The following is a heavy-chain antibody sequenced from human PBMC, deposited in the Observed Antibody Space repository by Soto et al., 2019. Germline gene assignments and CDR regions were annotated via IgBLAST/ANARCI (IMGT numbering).Heavy chain of an antibody. J-gene: IGHJ3*02. CDR2: INSDGSST. V-gene: IGHV3-74*01. CDR1: GFTFSSYW. CDR3: AKWGSLYCSGCSCYGPDAFDI. Sequence: EVQLVECGGGLVQPGGSLRLSCAASGFTFSSYWMHWVRQAPGKGLVWVSRINSDGSSTSYADSVKGGFTISRDNAKNTLYLQMNSLRAEDTAVYYCAKWGSLYCSGCSCYGPDAFDIWGQGTMVTVSS. D-gene: IGHD2-15*01.